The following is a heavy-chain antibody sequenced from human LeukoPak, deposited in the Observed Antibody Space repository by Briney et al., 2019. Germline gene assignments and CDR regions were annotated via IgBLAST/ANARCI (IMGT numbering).Heavy chain of an antibody. V-gene: IGHV4-4*02. CDR1: GGSISSSNW. D-gene: IGHD3-10*01. Sequence: SETLSLTCAVSGGSISSSNWWSWVRQPPGKGLEWIGEIYHSGSTYYNPSLKSRVTISVDTSKNQFFMKLSSVTAADTAVYYCARDATGMGNYFDYWGQGTLVTVSS. CDR2: IYHSGST. J-gene: IGHJ4*02. CDR3: ARDATGMGNYFDY.